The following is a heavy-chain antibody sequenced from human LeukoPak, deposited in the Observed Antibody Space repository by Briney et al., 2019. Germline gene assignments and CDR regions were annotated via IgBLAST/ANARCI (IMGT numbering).Heavy chain of an antibody. CDR3: ARDGSSWYYYYYYMDV. Sequence: GGSLRLSCAASGFTFSSYSINWVRQAPGKGLEWVSSMSSSSSYIYYADSVKGRFTISRDNAKNSLYLQMNSLRAEDTAVYYCARDGSSWYYYYYYMDVWGKGTTVTVPS. V-gene: IGHV3-21*01. CDR1: GFTFSSYS. CDR2: MSSSSSYI. D-gene: IGHD6-13*01. J-gene: IGHJ6*03.